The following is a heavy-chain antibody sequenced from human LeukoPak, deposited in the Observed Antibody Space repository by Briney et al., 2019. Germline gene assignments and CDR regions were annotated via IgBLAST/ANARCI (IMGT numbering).Heavy chain of an antibody. CDR2: IYTSGST. CDR1: GGSISSYY. Sequence: SSETLSLTCTVSGGSISSYYWSWIRQPAGKGLEWIGRIYTSGSTNYNPSLKSRVTMLVDTSKNQFSLKLSSVTAADTAVYYCARDVGYYDSSGYYYYFDYWGQGTLVTVSS. D-gene: IGHD3-22*01. CDR3: ARDVGYYDSSGYYYYFDY. J-gene: IGHJ4*02. V-gene: IGHV4-4*07.